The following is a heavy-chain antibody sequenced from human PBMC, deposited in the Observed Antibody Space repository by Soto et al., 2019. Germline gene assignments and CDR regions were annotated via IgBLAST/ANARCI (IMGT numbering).Heavy chain of an antibody. CDR2: IIPIFGTA. V-gene: IGHV1-69*01. Sequence: QVQLVQSGAEVKKPGSSVKVSCKASGGTFSSYAISWVRQAPGQGLEWMGGIIPIFGTANYAQKFQGRVTITADESTSTAYMELSSLRSDDTAVYYCARAQVGATPGRSSAFDIWGQGTMVTVSS. D-gene: IGHD1-26*01. CDR3: ARAQVGATPGRSSAFDI. J-gene: IGHJ3*02. CDR1: GGTFSSYA.